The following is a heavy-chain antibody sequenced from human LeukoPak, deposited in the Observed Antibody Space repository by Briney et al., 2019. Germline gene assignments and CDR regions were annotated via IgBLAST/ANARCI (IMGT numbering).Heavy chain of an antibody. CDR3: AGTGPAAIVFDY. D-gene: IGHD2-2*01. CDR1: GGSFSGYY. J-gene: IGHJ4*02. CDR2: INHSGST. Sequence: PSETLSLTCAVYGGSFSGYYWSWIRQPPGKGLEWIGEINHSGSTNYNPSLKSRVTISVDTSKNQFSLKLSSVTAADTAVYYCAGTGPAAIVFDYWGQGTLVTVSS. V-gene: IGHV4-34*01.